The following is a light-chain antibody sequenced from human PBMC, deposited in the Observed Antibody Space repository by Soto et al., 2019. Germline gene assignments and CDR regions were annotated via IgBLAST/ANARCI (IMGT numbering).Light chain of an antibody. V-gene: IGKV3-20*01. Sequence: EIVLTQSPGTLSLSPWERATLSCRASQSVDSNYLAWYHQKPGQAPRLLMYGSSRRATGIPDRFSASGSGTDFILTISRLEPEDFAVYYCQHHGSSPVTFGGGTKVEIK. CDR1: QSVDSNY. CDR3: QHHGSSPVT. J-gene: IGKJ4*01. CDR2: GSS.